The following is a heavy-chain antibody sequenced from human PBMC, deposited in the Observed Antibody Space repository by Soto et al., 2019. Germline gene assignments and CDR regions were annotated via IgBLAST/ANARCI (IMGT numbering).Heavy chain of an antibody. CDR1: GFNFSSYG. CDR2: ISYDGSNK. CDR3: AKGVVEMSPVTNFDY. V-gene: IGHV3-30*18. D-gene: IGHD3-3*01. Sequence: GGSMRLSCAASGFNFSSYGMHWVRQDPGKGLEWVAVISYDGSNKYYGDSVKGRFTISRDNSKNTLYLQMNSLRAEDTAVYYCAKGVVEMSPVTNFDYWGQGTLVTVSS. J-gene: IGHJ4*02.